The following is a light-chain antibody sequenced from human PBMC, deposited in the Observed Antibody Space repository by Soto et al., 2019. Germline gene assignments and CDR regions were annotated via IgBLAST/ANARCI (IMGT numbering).Light chain of an antibody. CDR3: QQYFRFPWT. Sequence: AIQMTQFPSSLSASTGDRGTITCRATQDISTYVAWYQQRPGKAPELLIYGASTLQSGVPPTFSGGGSGTDFTLTISSLQSDGFATYYCQQYFRFPWTFGQGTKVDIK. CDR2: GAS. CDR1: QDISTY. V-gene: IGKV1-8*01. J-gene: IGKJ1*01.